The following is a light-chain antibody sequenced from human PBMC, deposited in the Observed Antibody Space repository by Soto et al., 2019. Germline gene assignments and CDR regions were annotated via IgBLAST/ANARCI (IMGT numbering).Light chain of an antibody. CDR1: QSVRTY. Sequence: EIVLTQSPGTLSLSPGERATLSCRASQSVRTYLAWYQQKPGQAPRLLISNASNRATGIPARFSGSGSGTDFTLTISSLEAEDFAVYYCHQRSNWPRTFGGGTKVDIK. CDR2: NAS. J-gene: IGKJ4*01. V-gene: IGKV3-11*01. CDR3: HQRSNWPRT.